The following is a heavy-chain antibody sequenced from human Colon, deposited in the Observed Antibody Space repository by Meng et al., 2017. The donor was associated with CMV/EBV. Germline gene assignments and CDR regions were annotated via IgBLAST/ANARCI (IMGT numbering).Heavy chain of an antibody. CDR3: TTEFPSCSTSCYEGY. V-gene: IGHV3-53*01. CDR1: GFSVSDKY. CDR2: VHTGGNS. D-gene: IGHD2-2*01. Sequence: GESLKISCAASGFSVSDKYMSWVRQAPGKGLEWVSVVHTGGNSYYADSVKGRFTISRDTSKNMIYLQMDSLRAEDTAVYYCTTEFPSCSTSCYEGYWGQGTLVTVSS. J-gene: IGHJ4*02.